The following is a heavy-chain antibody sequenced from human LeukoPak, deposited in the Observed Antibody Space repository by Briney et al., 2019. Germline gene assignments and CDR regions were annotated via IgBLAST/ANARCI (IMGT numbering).Heavy chain of an antibody. Sequence: ETLSLTCAVSGGSISSSNWWSWVRQAPGKGLEWVSVIYSGGSTYYADSVKGRFTISRDNSKNTLYLQMNSLRAEDTAVYYCARDGPDAFDIWGQGTMVTVSS. CDR1: GGSISSSNW. CDR2: IYSGGST. CDR3: ARDGPDAFDI. V-gene: IGHV3-66*01. J-gene: IGHJ3*02.